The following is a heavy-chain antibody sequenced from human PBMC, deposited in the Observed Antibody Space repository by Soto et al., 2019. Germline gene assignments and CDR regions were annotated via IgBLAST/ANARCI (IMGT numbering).Heavy chain of an antibody. V-gene: IGHV3-23*01. J-gene: IGHJ4*02. Sequence: GSLRLSCAASGFAFSSYAMTWVRQAPGKGLEWVSLIVGTGGDTYHADSVKGRFTISRDNSKNTLYLQMNSLTAEDTAVYYCAKARAGWGEFDYWGPGTLVTVS. D-gene: IGHD6-19*01. CDR1: GFAFSSYA. CDR3: AKARAGWGEFDY. CDR2: IVGTGGDT.